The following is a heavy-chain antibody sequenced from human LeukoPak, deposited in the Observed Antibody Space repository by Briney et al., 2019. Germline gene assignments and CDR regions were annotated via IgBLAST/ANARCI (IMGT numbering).Heavy chain of an antibody. J-gene: IGHJ5*02. V-gene: IGHV4-59*01. Sequence: SETLSLTCTVAGGSISSYYWSWIRQPPGKGLDWIGYLYYSGSTNYNPSLKSRVTISVDTSKNQFSLKLSSVTAADTAVYYCARHGYSSGSLAWFDPWGQGTQVTVSS. CDR1: GGSISSYY. D-gene: IGHD6-19*01. CDR2: LYYSGST. CDR3: ARHGYSSGSLAWFDP.